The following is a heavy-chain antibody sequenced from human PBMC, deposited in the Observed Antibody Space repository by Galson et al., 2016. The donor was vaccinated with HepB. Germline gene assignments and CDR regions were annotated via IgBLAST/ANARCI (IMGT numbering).Heavy chain of an antibody. CDR2: INHSGTT. Sequence: EWIGYINHSGTTYYNPSLSSRAAISVDTSKNQFSLEVSSVTAADTAVYYCARVSGNAFDIWGHGTMVTVSS. V-gene: IGHV4-31*02. CDR3: ARVSGNAFDI. J-gene: IGHJ3*02.